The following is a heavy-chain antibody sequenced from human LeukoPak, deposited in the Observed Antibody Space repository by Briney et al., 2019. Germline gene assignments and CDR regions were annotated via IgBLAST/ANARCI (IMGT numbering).Heavy chain of an antibody. CDR3: ARRRYYDSSGYYHDAFDI. V-gene: IGHV3-11*04. CDR1: GFTFSDYY. CDR2: ISSRGDTI. Sequence: GGSLRLSCTASGFTFSDYYMTWIRQAPGKGLEWVSYISSRGDTIYYADSVKGRFTISRDNAKNSLYLQMNSLRAGDTAVYYCARRRYYDSSGYYHDAFDIWGQGTMVTVSS. D-gene: IGHD3-22*01. J-gene: IGHJ3*02.